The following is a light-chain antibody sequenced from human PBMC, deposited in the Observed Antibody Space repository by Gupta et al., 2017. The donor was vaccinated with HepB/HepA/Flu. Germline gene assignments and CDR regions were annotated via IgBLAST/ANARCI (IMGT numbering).Light chain of an antibody. Sequence: DIQLTQSPSFLSASVGDRVTITCRASQGIRSYLAWYQHKPGKAPKLLIYAASTLQSGVPSRFSGSGSGTEFTLTISSLQPEDFATYYCQQKTFGGGTKVEIK. CDR1: QGIRSY. CDR2: AAS. CDR3: QQKT. V-gene: IGKV1-9*01. J-gene: IGKJ4*01.